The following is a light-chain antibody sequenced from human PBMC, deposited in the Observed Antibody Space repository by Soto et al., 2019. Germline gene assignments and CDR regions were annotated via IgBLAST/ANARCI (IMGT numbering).Light chain of an antibody. J-gene: IGKJ1*01. Sequence: DLQMTQSPSSLSASVGDRVTITCRASQGISNYLAWYQQKPGKVPKLLIHDASTLQSGVPSRFSGSGSGTDFTLTISSLQSEDVATYYCQKYNSAPQTFGQGTKVEIK. CDR1: QGISNY. V-gene: IGKV1-27*01. CDR2: DAS. CDR3: QKYNSAPQT.